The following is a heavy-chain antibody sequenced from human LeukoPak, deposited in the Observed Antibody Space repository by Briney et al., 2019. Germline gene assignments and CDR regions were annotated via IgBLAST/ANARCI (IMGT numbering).Heavy chain of an antibody. Sequence: GGSLRLSCAASGFTFSSYAMPWVRQAPGKGLEWVAVISYDGSNKYYADSVKGRFIISRDSSKNTLYLQMNSLRAEDTAVYYCARSQQLADYFDYWGQGTLVTVSS. CDR2: ISYDGSNK. J-gene: IGHJ4*02. CDR3: ARSQQLADYFDY. V-gene: IGHV3-30-3*01. D-gene: IGHD6-13*01. CDR1: GFTFSSYA.